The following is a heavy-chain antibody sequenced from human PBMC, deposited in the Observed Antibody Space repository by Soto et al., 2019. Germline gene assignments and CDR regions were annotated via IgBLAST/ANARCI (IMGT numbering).Heavy chain of an antibody. V-gene: IGHV4-31*03. D-gene: IGHD3-3*02. CDR2: IYYSGST. CDR3: AISRGYYYYGMDV. J-gene: IGHJ6*02. Sequence: PSETLSLTCTVSGGSISSGGYYWTWIRQHPGKGLEWIGYIYYSGSTYYNPSLKSRVTISLDTSKNQFSLKLSSVTAAETAMYYCAISRGYYYYGMDVWGQGTSVTVSS. CDR1: GGSISSGGYY.